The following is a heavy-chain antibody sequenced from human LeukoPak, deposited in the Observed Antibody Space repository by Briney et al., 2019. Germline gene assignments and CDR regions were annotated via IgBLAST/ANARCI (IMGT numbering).Heavy chain of an antibody. J-gene: IGHJ4*02. CDR1: GGSISSSSYY. V-gene: IGHV4-39*01. CDR2: IYYSGST. Sequence: SETLSLTCTVSGGSISSSSYYWSWIRQPPGKGLEWIGSIYYSGSTYYNPSLKSRVTISVDTSKNQFSLKLSSVTAADTAVYYCARHGVTMVRGVPYWGQGTLVTVSS. D-gene: IGHD3-10*01. CDR3: ARHGVTMVRGVPY.